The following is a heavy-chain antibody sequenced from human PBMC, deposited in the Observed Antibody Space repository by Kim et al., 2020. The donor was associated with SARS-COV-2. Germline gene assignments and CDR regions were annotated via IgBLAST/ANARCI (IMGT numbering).Heavy chain of an antibody. V-gene: IGHV4-4*07. D-gene: IGHD2-2*02. J-gene: IGHJ6*02. CDR1: GGSLSTSY. CDR2: VSTSGTT. CDR3: ASRSSVRCYICGLDV. Sequence: SETLSLTCTVSGGSLSTSYCTWIRQPAGKGLEWIGRVSTSGTTNYNPSLKSRVTMSVDTSKNQFSLRLSSVTAADTAVYYCASRSSVRCYICGLDVWGQGTTVTVSS.